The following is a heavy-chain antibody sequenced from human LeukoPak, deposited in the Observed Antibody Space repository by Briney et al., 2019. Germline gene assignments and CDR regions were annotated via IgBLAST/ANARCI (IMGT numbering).Heavy chain of an antibody. Sequence: NTSETLSLTCAVYGGSFSGYYWSWIRQPPGKGLEWIGEINHSGSTNYNPSLKSRVTISVDKSKNQFSLKLSSVTAADTAVYYCARMDGVRTFDYWGQGTLVTVSS. D-gene: IGHD2-8*01. CDR1: GGSFSGYY. CDR3: ARMDGVRTFDY. V-gene: IGHV4-34*01. CDR2: INHSGST. J-gene: IGHJ4*02.